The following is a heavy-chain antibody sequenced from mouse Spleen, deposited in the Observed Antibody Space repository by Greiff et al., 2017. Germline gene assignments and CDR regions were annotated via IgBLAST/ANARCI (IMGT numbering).Heavy chain of an antibody. D-gene: IGHD1-2*01. J-gene: IGHJ4*01. CDR2: IYPGDGDT. CDR3: ARRDYGYYYAMDY. Sequence: QVQLQQSGAELVKPGASVKISCKASGYAFSSYWMNWVKQRPGKGLEWIGQIYPGDGDTNYNGKFKGKATLTADKSSSTAYMQLSSLTSEDSAVYFCARRDYGYYYAMDYWGQGTSVTVSS. V-gene: IGHV1-80*01. CDR1: GYAFSSYW.